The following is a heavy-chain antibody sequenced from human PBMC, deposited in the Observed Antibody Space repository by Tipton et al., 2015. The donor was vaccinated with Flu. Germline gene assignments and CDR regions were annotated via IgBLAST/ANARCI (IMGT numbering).Heavy chain of an antibody. CDR3: ARLGYDCWSGYSNWFDP. V-gene: IGHV1-8*01. D-gene: IGHD3-3*01. CDR1: GYTFTSYD. J-gene: IGHJ5*02. CDR2: MNPNSGNT. Sequence: QLVQSGAEVKKPGASVKVSCKASGYTFTSYDINWVRQATGQGLEWMGWMNPNSGNTGYAQKFQGRVTMTRNTSISTAYMELSSLRSEDTAVYYCARLGYDCWSGYSNWFDPWGQGTLVTVSS.